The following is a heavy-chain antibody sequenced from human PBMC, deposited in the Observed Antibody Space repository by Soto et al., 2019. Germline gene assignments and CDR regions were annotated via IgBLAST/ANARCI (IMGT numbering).Heavy chain of an antibody. Sequence: SVKVSCKASGGTFSSYAISWVRQAPGQGLEWMGGIIPIFGTANYAQKFQGRVTITADESTSTAYLELSSLRSEDTAVYFCARDHCSGGSFYEPLQYYFVYWGQGTLVTVSS. CDR2: IIPIFGTA. J-gene: IGHJ4*02. CDR1: GGTFSSYA. D-gene: IGHD2-15*01. CDR3: ARDHCSGGSFYEPLQYYFVY. V-gene: IGHV1-69*13.